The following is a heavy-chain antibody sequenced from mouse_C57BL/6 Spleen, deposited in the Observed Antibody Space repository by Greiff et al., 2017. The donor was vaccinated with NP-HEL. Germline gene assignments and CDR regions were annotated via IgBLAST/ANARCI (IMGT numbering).Heavy chain of an antibody. D-gene: IGHD1-1*01. J-gene: IGHJ1*03. V-gene: IGHV1-59*01. CDR2: IDPSDSYT. Sequence: QVQLKQPGAELVRPGTSVKLSCKASGYTFTSYWMHWVKQRPGQGLEWIGVIDPSDSYTNYNQKFKGKATLTVDTSSSTAYMQLSSLTSEDSAVYYCARSRYYYGSSFWYFDVWGTGTTVTVSS. CDR1: GYTFTSYW. CDR3: ARSRYYYGSSFWYFDV.